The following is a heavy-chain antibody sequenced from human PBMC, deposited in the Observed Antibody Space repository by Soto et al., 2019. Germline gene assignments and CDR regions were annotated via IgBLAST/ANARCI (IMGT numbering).Heavy chain of an antibody. CDR2: ISYDGGNK. CDR3: ARGEREDIAVVIGVRPGEHGVDV. V-gene: IGHV3-30-3*01. Sequence: QVQLVESGGGVVQPGRTLSLSCAASGFTFRNYAMHWVRQAPGKGLEGVAVISYDGGNKFYRDYVKGRFTISRDNAKNTLYLQINSLRYEDTAVYYCARGEREDIAVVIGVRPGEHGVDVWGKGTTVTVSS. D-gene: IGHD2-15*01. J-gene: IGHJ6*04. CDR1: GFTFRNYA.